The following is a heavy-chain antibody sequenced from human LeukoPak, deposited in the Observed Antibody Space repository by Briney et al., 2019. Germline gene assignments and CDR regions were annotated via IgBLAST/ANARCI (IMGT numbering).Heavy chain of an antibody. J-gene: IGHJ4*02. CDR3: ARDERRAAAGSTYYFDY. Sequence: EASVKVSCKTSGYTLNSFDSSGISWLRQAPGQGLEWMGWVSAYNGDRNYSPRFQGRVTVTADTSTTTAYMELTNLRPDDTAIYYCARDERRAAAGSTYYFDYWGQGTLVTVSS. D-gene: IGHD6-13*01. CDR1: GYTLNSFDSSG. V-gene: IGHV1-18*01. CDR2: VSAYNGDR.